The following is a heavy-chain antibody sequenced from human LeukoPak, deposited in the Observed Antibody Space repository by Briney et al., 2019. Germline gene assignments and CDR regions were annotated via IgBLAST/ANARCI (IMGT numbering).Heavy chain of an antibody. CDR1: GYTFTSYA. CDR3: ARVGAAAGTYYFET. Sequence: ASVNVSCEASGYTFTSYAMHWVRQPPGQTLEWMGWINAGNGNTKYSQKFQGRDTITRDTSASTAYMELSSLGSEVTTVYCCARVGAAAGTYYFETSGQGKLVTVSS. CDR2: INAGNGNT. J-gene: IGHJ4*02. D-gene: IGHD6-13*01. V-gene: IGHV1-3*01.